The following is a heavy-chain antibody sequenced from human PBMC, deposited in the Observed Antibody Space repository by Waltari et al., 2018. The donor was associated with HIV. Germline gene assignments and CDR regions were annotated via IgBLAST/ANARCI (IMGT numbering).Heavy chain of an antibody. J-gene: IGHJ6*02. V-gene: IGHV4-61*02. Sequence: QVQLQESGPGLVKPSQTLSLTVTVAGGSINSGPYFWNWIRQPAGKGLEWIGRLYVIGSTKYNPSLNSRVTISADTSKNQFSLRLTSVNASDTAIYYCTRQSTGSGYYYEVDVWGQGTTVTVS. CDR2: LYVIGST. CDR3: TRQSTGSGYYYEVDV. CDR1: GGSINSGPYF. D-gene: IGHD3-22*01.